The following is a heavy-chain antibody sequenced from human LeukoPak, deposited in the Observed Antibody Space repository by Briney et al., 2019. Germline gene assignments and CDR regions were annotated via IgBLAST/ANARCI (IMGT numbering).Heavy chain of an antibody. D-gene: IGHD3-3*01. V-gene: IGHV3-30*02. CDR3: ARDSYDFWSGYSPGLCDY. CDR1: GFTFSSYG. Sequence: GGSLRLSCAASGFTFSSYGMHWVRQAPGKGLEWVAFIRYDGSNKYYADSVKGRFTISRDNAKNSLYLQMNSLRAEDTAVYYCARDSYDFWSGYSPGLCDYWGQGTLVTVSS. CDR2: IRYDGSNK. J-gene: IGHJ4*02.